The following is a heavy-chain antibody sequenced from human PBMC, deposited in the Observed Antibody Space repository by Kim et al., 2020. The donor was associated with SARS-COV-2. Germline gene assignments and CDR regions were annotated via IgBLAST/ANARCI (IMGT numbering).Heavy chain of an antibody. CDR1: GFTFSSYG. J-gene: IGHJ4*02. D-gene: IGHD3-22*01. Sequence: GGSLRLSCAASGFTFSSYGMHWVRQAPVKGLEWVAVIWYDGSNKYYADSVKGRFTISRDNSKNTLYLQMNSLRAEDTAVYYCATNYYDSSGYYLLDDYWGQGTLVTVSS. CDR2: IWYDGSNK. CDR3: ATNYYDSSGYYLLDDY. V-gene: IGHV3-33*08.